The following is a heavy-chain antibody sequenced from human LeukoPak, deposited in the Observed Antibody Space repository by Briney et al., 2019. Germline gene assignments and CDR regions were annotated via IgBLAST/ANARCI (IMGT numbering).Heavy chain of an antibody. V-gene: IGHV3-53*04. CDR2: IYSGGNT. CDR1: GFTVSSNY. D-gene: IGHD3-22*01. CDR3: ARGYYYDSSGYDY. Sequence: PGGSLRLSCAASGFTVSSNYMSWVRQAPGKGLEWVSVIYSGGNTYYADSVKGRFTISRHNSKNTLYLQMNSLRAEDTAVYYCARGYYYDSSGYDYWGQGTLVTVSS. J-gene: IGHJ4*02.